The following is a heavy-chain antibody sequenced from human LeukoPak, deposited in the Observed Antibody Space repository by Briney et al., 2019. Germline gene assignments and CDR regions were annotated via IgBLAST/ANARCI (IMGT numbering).Heavy chain of an antibody. J-gene: IGHJ3*02. V-gene: IGHV4-39*01. D-gene: IGHD3-3*01. CDR2: IYYSGST. CDR1: GGSISSSSDY. CDR3: ARPLGVTIFGVVTYKDAFDI. Sequence: SETLSLTCTVSGGSISSSSDYWGWIRQPPGKGLEWFGSIYYSGSTYYNPSLKSRVTISVDTSKNQFSLKLSSVTAADTAVYYCARPLGVTIFGVVTYKDAFDIWGQGTMVTVSS.